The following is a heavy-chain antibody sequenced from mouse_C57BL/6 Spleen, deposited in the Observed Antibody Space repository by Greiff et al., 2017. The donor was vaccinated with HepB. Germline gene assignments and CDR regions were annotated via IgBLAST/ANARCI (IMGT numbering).Heavy chain of an antibody. CDR3: ARCLYSNFFDY. CDR2: IRNKANGYTT. J-gene: IGHJ2*01. V-gene: IGHV7-3*01. CDR1: GFTFTDYY. Sequence: EVMLVESGGGLVQPGGSLSLSCAASGFTFTDYYMSWVRQPPGKALEWLGFIRNKANGYTTEYSASVKGRVTISRDNSQSILYLQMNALRAEDSATYYCARCLYSNFFDYWGQGTTLTVSS. D-gene: IGHD2-5*01.